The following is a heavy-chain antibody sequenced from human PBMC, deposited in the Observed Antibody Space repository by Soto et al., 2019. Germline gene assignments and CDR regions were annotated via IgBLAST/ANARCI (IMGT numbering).Heavy chain of an antibody. V-gene: IGHV3-23*01. CDR1: GFTFSNYA. J-gene: IGHJ4*02. Sequence: EVQLLESGGGLVQPGRSLRLSCAASGFTFSNYAMSWVRQAAGQGVDWVSAISGSGGTTYYADSVKGRFTISRYNSKNTLYLQINSLRAEDAAVYYCEKFFVATGSNSSWPWSFHDWGQGTLVTVSS. CDR3: EKFFVATGSNSSWPWSFHD. D-gene: IGHD6-13*01. CDR2: ISGSGGTT.